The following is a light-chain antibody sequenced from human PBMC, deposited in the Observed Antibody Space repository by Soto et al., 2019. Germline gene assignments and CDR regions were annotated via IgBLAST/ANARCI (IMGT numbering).Light chain of an antibody. CDR3: SSYTSSSTPYV. CDR1: SSDVGGYNY. Sequence: QSALTQPASVSGSPGQSITISCSGTSSDVGGYNYVSWYQQHPGKAPKLMIYEVSNRPSGVSNRFSGSKSGNTASLTISGLQAEDEADYYCSSYTSSSTPYVFGTATKLTVL. V-gene: IGLV2-14*01. J-gene: IGLJ1*01. CDR2: EVS.